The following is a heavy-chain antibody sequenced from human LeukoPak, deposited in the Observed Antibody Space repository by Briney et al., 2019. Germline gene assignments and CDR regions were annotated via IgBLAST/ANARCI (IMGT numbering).Heavy chain of an antibody. V-gene: IGHV4-59*11. J-gene: IGHJ6*03. CDR1: GGSISSHY. CDR2: VSDSGST. Sequence: SETLSLTCTVSGGSISSHYRSWIRQPPGKGREWIGYVSDSGSTNYNPSLKSRVTVSVDTSKDQFSLKLTSVTAADTAVYYCARTGSSWRLYYYYYMDVWGKGTTVTVSS. CDR3: ARTGSSWRLYYYYYMDV. D-gene: IGHD6-13*01.